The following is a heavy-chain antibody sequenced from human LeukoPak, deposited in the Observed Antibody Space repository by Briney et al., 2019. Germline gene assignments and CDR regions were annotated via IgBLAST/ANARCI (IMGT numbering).Heavy chain of an antibody. CDR3: ARDRESESDSEGDY. D-gene: IGHD4-11*01. CDR2: ISSSTSTI. Sequence: PGGSLRLSCAASGFTFSSYGMNWLRQAPGKGLEWVSYISSSTSTIYYADSVKGRFTISRDNAKNSLYLQMNSLRVEDTALYYCARDRESESDSEGDYWGQGTLVTVSS. CDR1: GFTFSSYG. V-gene: IGHV3-48*04. J-gene: IGHJ4*02.